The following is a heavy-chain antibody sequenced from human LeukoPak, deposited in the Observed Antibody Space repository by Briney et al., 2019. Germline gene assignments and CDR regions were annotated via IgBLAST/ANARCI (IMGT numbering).Heavy chain of an antibody. J-gene: IGHJ4*02. Sequence: PGRSLRLSCAASGFTFSSYAMHWVRQAPGKGLEWVAVISYDGSNKYYADSVKGRFTISRDNSKNTLYLQMNSLRAEDTAVYYCARDTSPLDSSGAFDYWGQGTLVTVSS. D-gene: IGHD3-22*01. V-gene: IGHV3-30*14. CDR3: ARDTSPLDSSGAFDY. CDR1: GFTFSSYA. CDR2: ISYDGSNK.